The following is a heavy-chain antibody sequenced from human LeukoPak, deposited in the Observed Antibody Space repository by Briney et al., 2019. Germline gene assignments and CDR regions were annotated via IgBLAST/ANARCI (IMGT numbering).Heavy chain of an antibody. CDR2: ISAYNGNT. J-gene: IGHJ4*02. V-gene: IGHV1-18*01. D-gene: IGHD3-22*01. Sequence: ALVKVSCKASGYTFTSYGISWVRQAPGQGLEWMGWISAYNGNTNYAQKLQGRVTMTTDTSTSTAYMELRSLRSDDTAVYYCARENRYYYDSSGYLDYWGQGTLVTVSS. CDR1: GYTFTSYG. CDR3: ARENRYYYDSSGYLDY.